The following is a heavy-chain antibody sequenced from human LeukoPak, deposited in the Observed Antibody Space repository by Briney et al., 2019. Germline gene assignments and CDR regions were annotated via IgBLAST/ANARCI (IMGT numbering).Heavy chain of an antibody. Sequence: GSLRLSCAASGFTFSSYSMNWVRQAPGKGLEWIGSIYYSGSTYYNPSLKSRVTISVDTSKNQFSLKLSSVTAADTAVYYCARQWFGESYFDYWGQGTLVTVSS. CDR1: GFTFSSYSMN. CDR3: ARQWFGESYFDY. D-gene: IGHD3-10*01. J-gene: IGHJ4*02. V-gene: IGHV4-39*01. CDR2: IYYSGST.